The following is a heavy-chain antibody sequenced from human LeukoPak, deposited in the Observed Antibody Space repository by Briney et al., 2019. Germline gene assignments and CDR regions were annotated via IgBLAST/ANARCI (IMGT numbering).Heavy chain of an antibody. CDR1: GGSISSYY. CDR3: ARCGPSTTSCYDFDY. J-gene: IGHJ4*02. V-gene: IGHV4-4*07. D-gene: IGHD2-2*01. Sequence: PSETLSLTCTVSGGSISSYYWSWIRQPAGKGLEWIGRIYTSGSTNYNPSLKSRVTMSVDTSKNQFSLKLSSVTAADTAVYYCARCGPSTTSCYDFDYWGQGTLVTVSS. CDR2: IYTSGST.